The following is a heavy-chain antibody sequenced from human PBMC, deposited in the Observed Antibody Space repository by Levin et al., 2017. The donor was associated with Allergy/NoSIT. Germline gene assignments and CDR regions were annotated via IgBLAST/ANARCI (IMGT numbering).Heavy chain of an antibody. Sequence: GGSLRLSCAASGFTFSNAWMSWVRQAPGKGLEWVGRIKSKTDGGTTDYAAPVKGRFTISRDDSKNTLYLQMNSLKTEDTAVYYCTTGDDFWSGYYNGFDYWGQGTLVTVSS. D-gene: IGHD3-3*01. J-gene: IGHJ4*02. V-gene: IGHV3-15*01. CDR3: TTGDDFWSGYYNGFDY. CDR2: IKSKTDGGTT. CDR1: GFTFSNAW.